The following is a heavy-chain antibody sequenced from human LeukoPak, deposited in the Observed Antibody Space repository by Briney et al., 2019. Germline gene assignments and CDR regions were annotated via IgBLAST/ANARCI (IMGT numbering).Heavy chain of an antibody. CDR2: ISAYNGNT. CDR3: ARVDGSGSGNYYYYYMDV. CDR1: GYTFTIYG. J-gene: IGHJ6*03. V-gene: IGHV1-18*01. Sequence: ASVTVSCTASGYTFTIYGISWVRQAPGQGLEWMGWISAYNGNTNYAQKLQGRVTMTTDTSTSTAYMELRSLRSDDTAVYYCARVDGSGSGNYYYYYMDVWGKGTTVTVSS. D-gene: IGHD3-10*01.